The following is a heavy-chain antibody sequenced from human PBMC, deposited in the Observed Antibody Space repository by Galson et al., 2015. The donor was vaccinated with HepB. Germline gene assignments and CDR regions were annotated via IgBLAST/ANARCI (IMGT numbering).Heavy chain of an antibody. J-gene: IGHJ6*03. Sequence: SLRLSCAASGFTFSSYAMHWVRQAPGKGLEWVAVVTYDGNNKYYADSVKGRFTISRDNSKNTLYLQMNSLRAEDTAIYSCAKDWKQLTPLYMDVWGKGTTVTVSS. V-gene: IGHV3-30*18. CDR2: VTYDGNNK. CDR1: GFTFSSYA. CDR3: AKDWKQLTPLYMDV. D-gene: IGHD6-13*01.